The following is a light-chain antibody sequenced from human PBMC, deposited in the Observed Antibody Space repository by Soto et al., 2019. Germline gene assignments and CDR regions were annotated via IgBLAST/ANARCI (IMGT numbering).Light chain of an antibody. CDR2: GVS. CDR1: QNIRTY. CDR3: QQRTNSPPWT. J-gene: IGKJ1*01. V-gene: IGKV3-11*01. Sequence: EIVLTQSPATLSLSPGEGASLSCRASQNIRTYLAWYQQRPGQVPRLLIYGVSKRAPAIPPRFSGSGSGTDFTLSVSGLETEDFATYYCQQRTNSPPWTFGQGTSVELK.